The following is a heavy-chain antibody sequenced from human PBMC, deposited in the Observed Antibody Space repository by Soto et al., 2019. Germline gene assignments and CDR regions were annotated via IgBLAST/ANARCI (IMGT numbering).Heavy chain of an antibody. V-gene: IGHV3-48*01. D-gene: IGHD3-9*01. CDR3: ARGDYDILTGYSSGPFDY. CDR1: GFTFSSYN. J-gene: IGHJ4*02. Sequence: GGSLRLSRAASGFTFSSYNMNWVRPAPGKGVELVSYISISSSTIYYADSVKGRFTISRDNAKNSLYLQMNSLRAEDTAVYYCARGDYDILTGYSSGPFDYWGQGTLVTVSS. CDR2: ISISSSTI.